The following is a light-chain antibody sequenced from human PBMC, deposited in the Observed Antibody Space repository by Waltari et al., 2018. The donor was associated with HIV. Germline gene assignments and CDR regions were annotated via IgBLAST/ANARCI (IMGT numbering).Light chain of an antibody. CDR3: VLYMGSGISV. J-gene: IGLJ3*02. CDR1: SGSVSTSYY. Sequence: QTVVTPEPSFSVSPGGTVTLHCGLSSGSVSTSYYPSWYQQTPGQAPRTLIYSTNTRSSGVPDRFSGSILGNKAALTITGAQADDESDYYCVLYMGSGISVFGGGTKLTVL. V-gene: IGLV8-61*01. CDR2: STN.